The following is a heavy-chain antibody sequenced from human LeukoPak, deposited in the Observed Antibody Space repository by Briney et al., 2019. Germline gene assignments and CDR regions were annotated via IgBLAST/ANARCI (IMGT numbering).Heavy chain of an antibody. CDR3: ARDNDSRDPPHFDY. CDR1: GYTFTNYD. CDR2: MNPNSGDT. D-gene: IGHD3-16*01. Sequence: ASVKVSCKASGYTFTNYDINWVRQATGQGLEWMGWMNPNSGDTGYVQKFQGRVTMTRDTSTSTAYMELSSLRSEDTAVYYCARDNDSRDPPHFDYWGQGTLVTVSS. J-gene: IGHJ4*02. V-gene: IGHV1-8*01.